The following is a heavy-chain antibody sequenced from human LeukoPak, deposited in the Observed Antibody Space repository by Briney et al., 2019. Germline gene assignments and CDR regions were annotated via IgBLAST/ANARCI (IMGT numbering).Heavy chain of an antibody. CDR2: ISANSGNT. V-gene: IGHV1-18*01. Sequence: GASVKVSCKPSGYSFTRNGISWVRQAPGQGLEWMAWISANSGNTNYAQNFQDRVTLTTDTSTSTAYMELRSLRSDDTAVYYCASPPQYSSSWYLLDYWGQGTLVTVSS. J-gene: IGHJ4*02. D-gene: IGHD6-13*01. CDR1: GYSFTRNG. CDR3: ASPPQYSSSWYLLDY.